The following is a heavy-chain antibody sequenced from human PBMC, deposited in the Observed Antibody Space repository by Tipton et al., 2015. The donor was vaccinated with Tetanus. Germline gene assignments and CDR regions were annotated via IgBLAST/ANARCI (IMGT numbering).Heavy chain of an antibody. CDR1: GFIFSSYG. V-gene: IGHV3-33*01. CDR3: AREADCTGGSCFSGDVDN. D-gene: IGHD2-15*01. J-gene: IGHJ4*02. Sequence: SLRLSCAASGFIFSSYGIHWVRQAPGKGLEWVAVSWYDGTDKYYADSVKGRFTISRDNSKNTLYLQMNSLRAEDTAVYYCAREADCTGGSCFSGDVDNCGQGAQFAVSS. CDR2: SWYDGTDK.